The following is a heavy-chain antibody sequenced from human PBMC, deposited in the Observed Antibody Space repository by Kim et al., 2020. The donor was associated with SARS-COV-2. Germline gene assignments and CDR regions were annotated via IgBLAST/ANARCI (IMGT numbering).Heavy chain of an antibody. J-gene: IGHJ4*02. CDR2: IYYSGCT. D-gene: IGHD1-1*01. CDR3: ARDSSTGNDIYFDF. V-gene: IGHV4-59*01. CDR1: GCSISDCY. Sequence: SETLSLTCTVSGCSISDCYWSWIRQPPGKGLEWLGYIYYSGCTTDNPSLRSRVTISIDTSKNQFSLKLESVTAADTAVYYCARDSSTGNDIYFDFWGQGALVTVSS.